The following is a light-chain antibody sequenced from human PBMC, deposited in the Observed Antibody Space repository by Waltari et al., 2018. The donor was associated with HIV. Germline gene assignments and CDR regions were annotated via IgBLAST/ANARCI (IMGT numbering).Light chain of an antibody. V-gene: IGLV7-46*01. CDR2: GTV. J-gene: IGLJ3*02. Sequence: QAEVTQEPSLTVSPGGTVTLTCCSSTGAVTSRHSPYWFQERPGQAPRPLISGTVNKRSWTPARFSGSLLGGKAALTLSGAQPEDEADYYCLLSYGGTLWVFGGGTKLTVL. CDR1: TGAVTSRHS. CDR3: LLSYGGTLWV.